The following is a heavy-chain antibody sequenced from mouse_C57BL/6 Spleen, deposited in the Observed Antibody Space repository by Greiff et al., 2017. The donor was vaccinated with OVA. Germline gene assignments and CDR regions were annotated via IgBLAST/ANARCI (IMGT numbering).Heavy chain of an antibody. D-gene: IGHD1-1*01. Sequence: QVQLQQPGAELVKPGASVKLSCKASGYTFTSYWMHWVKQRPGQGLEWIGMIHPNSGSTNYNEKFKSKATLTVDKSSSTAYMQLSSLTSEDSAVYYCVITTVVAHFDYWGQGTTLTVSS. CDR1: GYTFTSYW. CDR3: VITTVVAHFDY. J-gene: IGHJ2*01. V-gene: IGHV1-64*01. CDR2: IHPNSGST.